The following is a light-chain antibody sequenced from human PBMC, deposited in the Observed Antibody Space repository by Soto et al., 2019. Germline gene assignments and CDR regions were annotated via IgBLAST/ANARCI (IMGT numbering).Light chain of an antibody. CDR1: KGFRHY. CDR2: AAS. J-gene: IGKJ4*01. CDR3: LQDYNYPLT. V-gene: IGKV1-6*01. Sequence: AIQMTQSPSSLSASVGDRVTITCRASKGFRHYLGWYQQKPGKAPKLLIYAASSLQSGVPSRFSGSGSGTDFTLTISSLQPEDFATYYCLQDYNYPLTFGGGTKVEIK.